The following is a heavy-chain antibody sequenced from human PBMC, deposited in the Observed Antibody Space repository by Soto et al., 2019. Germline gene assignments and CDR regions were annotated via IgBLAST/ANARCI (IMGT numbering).Heavy chain of an antibody. Sequence: QMQLVESGGGVVQPGRSLRLSCAASGFTFSSLGMHWVRQAPGKGLEWVAVISYDGTNIYYGDSVKGRFTISRDNSKNTLFLQMNSLRSDDTAVYYCAADLAAADYYDYGLDVRGQGTTVTVSS. J-gene: IGHJ6*02. CDR1: GFTFSSLG. D-gene: IGHD6-25*01. V-gene: IGHV3-30*03. CDR2: ISYDGTNI. CDR3: AADLAAADYYDYGLDV.